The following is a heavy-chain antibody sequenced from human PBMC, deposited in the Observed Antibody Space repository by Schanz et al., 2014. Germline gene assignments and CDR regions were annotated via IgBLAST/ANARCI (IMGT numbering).Heavy chain of an antibody. CDR1: GFTFSSYA. CDR2: ISSGGNP. Sequence: EVHLLESGGGLVQPGGSLRLSCAASGFTFSSYAMSWVRQAPGKGLEWVSSISSGGNPYYANSVKGRFGISRDNSENTLYLQMSSLRVEDTAVYYCAKDPRGDKNDRAYYFDYWGQGTLVSVSS. CDR3: AKDPRGDKNDRAYYFDY. V-gene: IGHV3-23*01. D-gene: IGHD3-10*01. J-gene: IGHJ4*02.